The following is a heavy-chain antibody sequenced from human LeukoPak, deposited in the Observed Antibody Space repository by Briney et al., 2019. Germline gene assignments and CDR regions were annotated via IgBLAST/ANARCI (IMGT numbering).Heavy chain of an antibody. J-gene: IGHJ6*03. CDR2: ISSSSSYI. D-gene: IGHD3-3*01. V-gene: IGHV3-21*01. CDR3: ARDAYYDFWSGYSRHYYYMDV. CDR1: GFTFSSYS. Sequence: GGSLRLSCAASGFTFSSYSMNWVRQAPGKGLEWVSSISSSSSYIYYADSVKGRFTISRDNAKNSLYLQMNSLRAEDTAVYYCARDAYYDFWSGYSRHYYYMDVWGKGTTVTVSS.